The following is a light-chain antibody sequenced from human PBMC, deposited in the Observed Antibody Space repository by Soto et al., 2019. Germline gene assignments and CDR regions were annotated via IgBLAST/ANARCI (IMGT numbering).Light chain of an antibody. CDR3: QQSYSIFPVT. Sequence: DIQMTQSPSSLSASVGDRVTITCRTSQSISRYLNWYQQKPGKAPKLLIYDASNLQSGVPSRFSGSGSGTDFTLTISSLQPEDFATYYCQQSYSIFPVTFGGGTKVEIK. V-gene: IGKV1-39*01. CDR1: QSISRY. CDR2: DAS. J-gene: IGKJ4*01.